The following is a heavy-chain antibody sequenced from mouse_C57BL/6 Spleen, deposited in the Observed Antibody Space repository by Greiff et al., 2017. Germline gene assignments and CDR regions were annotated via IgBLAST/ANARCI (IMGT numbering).Heavy chain of an antibody. CDR1: GFTFSDYG. D-gene: IGHD4-1*01. CDR2: ISSGSSPI. J-gene: IGHJ4*01. CDR3: ARNWDGYAMDY. Sequence: EVQVVESGGGLVKPGGSLKLSCAASGFTFSDYGMHWVRQAPEKGLEWVAYISSGSSPIYYADTVKGRFTISRDNAKNTLFLQMTSLRSEDTAMYYCARNWDGYAMDYWGQGTSVTVSS. V-gene: IGHV5-17*01.